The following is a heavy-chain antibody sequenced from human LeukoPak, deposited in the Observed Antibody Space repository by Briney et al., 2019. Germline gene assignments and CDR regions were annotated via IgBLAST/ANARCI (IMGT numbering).Heavy chain of an antibody. J-gene: IGHJ4*02. CDR2: IRYDGSNK. CDR1: GFTFSSYG. Sequence: GGSLRLSCAASGFTFSSYGMHWVRQAPGKGLEWVAFIRYDGSNKYYADSVKGRFTISRDNSKNTLYLQMNSLGAEDTAVYYCAKDLPDYYGSGSPPDYWGQGTLVTVSS. D-gene: IGHD3-10*01. CDR3: AKDLPDYYGSGSPPDY. V-gene: IGHV3-30*02.